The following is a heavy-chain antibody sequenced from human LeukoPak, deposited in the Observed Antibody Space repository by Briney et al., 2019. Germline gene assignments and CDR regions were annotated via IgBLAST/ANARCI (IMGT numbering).Heavy chain of an antibody. CDR2: ISAYNGNT. D-gene: IGHD5-24*01. CDR3: ARGYGYTKYAPFDY. V-gene: IGHV1-18*01. J-gene: IGHJ4*02. CDR1: GYTFTSYG. Sequence: ASVKVSCKASGYTFTSYGISWVRQAPGQGLEWVGWISAYNGNTNYAQKLQGRVTMTTDTSTSTAYMELRSLRSDDAAVYYCARGYGYTKYAPFDYWGQGTLVTVSS.